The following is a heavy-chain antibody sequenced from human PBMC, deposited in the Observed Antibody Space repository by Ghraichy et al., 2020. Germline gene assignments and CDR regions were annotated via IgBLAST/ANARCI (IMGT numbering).Heavy chain of an antibody. Sequence: GGSLRLSCAASGFTFSSFWMHWVRQAPGKGLVWVSSIKFDATGTFYADSVKGRFTISRDNAKNTLYVQMNSLTVEDTAVYYCEKSGRSDAGYNWFDPWGQGTLVTVSS. D-gene: IGHD5-12*01. CDR1: GFTFSSFW. J-gene: IGHJ5*02. CDR2: IKFDATGT. V-gene: IGHV3-74*01. CDR3: EKSGRSDAGYNWFDP.